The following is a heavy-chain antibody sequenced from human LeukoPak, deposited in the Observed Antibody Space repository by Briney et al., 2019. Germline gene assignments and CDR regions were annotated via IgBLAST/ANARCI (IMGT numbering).Heavy chain of an antibody. CDR1: GYSFTSYW. D-gene: IGHD5-18*01. J-gene: IGHJ4*02. Sequence: NLGESLKISCKASGYSFTSYWIGWVRQLPGQGLEWMGIIYPGDSHTTYSPSFQGQVTISADKSSSTAYLQWGSLKASDTAMYYCARPHRDGGHSYGFDYWGQGTLVTVSS. CDR3: ARPHRDGGHSYGFDY. V-gene: IGHV5-51*01. CDR2: IYPGDSHT.